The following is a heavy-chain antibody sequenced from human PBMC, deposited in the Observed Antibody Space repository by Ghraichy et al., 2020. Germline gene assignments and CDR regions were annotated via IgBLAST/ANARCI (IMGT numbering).Heavy chain of an antibody. D-gene: IGHD5-18*01. Sequence: GGSLRLSCAASGFTFSDHYMDWVRQAPGKGLEWVGRIRNKANSYTTEYAASVKGRFIIPSDDSKNSLDLQMNSLKSEDTAVYFCARRRYNHGIDYWGQGTLVTVSS. CDR1: GFTFSDHY. CDR3: ARRRYNHGIDY. CDR2: IRNKANSYTT. J-gene: IGHJ4*02. V-gene: IGHV3-72*01.